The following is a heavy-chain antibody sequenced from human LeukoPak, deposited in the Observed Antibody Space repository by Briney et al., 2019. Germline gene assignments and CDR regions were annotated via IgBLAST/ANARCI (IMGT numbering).Heavy chain of an antibody. CDR3: AKSDCSGGSCQYYFDY. V-gene: IGHV3-23*01. D-gene: IGHD2-15*01. CDR2: ISGSGGST. CDR1: GFTFSCYA. J-gene: IGHJ4*02. Sequence: GGSLRLSFSASGFTFSCYAMSWVRQAPGKGLEWVSAISGSGGSTYYADSVKGRFTISRDNSKNTLYLQMNSLRAEDTAVYYCAKSDCSGGSCQYYFDYWGQGTLVTVSS.